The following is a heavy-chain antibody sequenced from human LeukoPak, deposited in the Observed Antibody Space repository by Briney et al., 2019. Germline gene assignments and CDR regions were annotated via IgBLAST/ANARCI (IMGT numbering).Heavy chain of an antibody. CDR1: RFTFSTYS. CDR2: LSSSSSYI. J-gene: IGHJ4*02. Sequence: GGSLRLSCAASRFTFSTYSMNWVRQAPGKGLEWVSSLSSSSSYIYYADSVKGRFTISRDNAKNSLYLQMNSLRAEDTAVYYCARVRCSGGGCFYNFDYWGQGSLVTVSS. D-gene: IGHD2-15*01. CDR3: ARVRCSGGGCFYNFDY. V-gene: IGHV3-21*01.